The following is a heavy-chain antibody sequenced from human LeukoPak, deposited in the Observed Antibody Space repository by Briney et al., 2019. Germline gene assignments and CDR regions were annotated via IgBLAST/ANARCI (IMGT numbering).Heavy chain of an antibody. CDR1: GGSISSYY. J-gene: IGHJ6*04. CDR2: IYYSGST. D-gene: IGHD1-1*01. V-gene: IGHV4-59*01. Sequence: SETLSLTCTVSGGSISSYYWSWIRQPPGKGLEWIGYIYYSGSTNYNPSLKSRVTMSVDTSKNQFSLKLSSVTAADTAVYYCARSQKRTTGTTFYGMDVWGKGTTVTVSS. CDR3: ARSQKRTTGTTFYGMDV.